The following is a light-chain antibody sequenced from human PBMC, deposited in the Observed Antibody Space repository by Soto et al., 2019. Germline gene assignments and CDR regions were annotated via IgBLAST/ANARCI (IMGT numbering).Light chain of an antibody. CDR2: EVN. Sequence: QSALTQPASVSGSPGQSITISCTGTSGDVGAYNYVSWYQQHPGKAPKLMIYEVNKRPAGVSKRFSGSKSGDTASLTISGLQAEDEADYYCSSYAGAITFYVFGTGTKLTVL. CDR1: SGDVGAYNY. V-gene: IGLV2-23*02. J-gene: IGLJ1*01. CDR3: SSYAGAITFYV.